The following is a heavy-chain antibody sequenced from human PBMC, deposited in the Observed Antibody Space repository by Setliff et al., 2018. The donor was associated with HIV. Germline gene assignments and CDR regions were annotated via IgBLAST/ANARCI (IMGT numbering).Heavy chain of an antibody. CDR1: GGPFRGYY. CDR3: ARSTWTRFGGALTQLWPQRGAFDI. V-gene: IGHV4-34*01. Sequence: PSETLSLTCDVYGGPFRGYYWSWIRQSPGKGLEWIAEINDSGTTTSNPSLKSRVTISLDTPKNQFSLKLNSVTAADTAVYYCARSTWTRFGGALTQLWPQRGAFDIWGQGTKVTVS. CDR2: INDSGTT. J-gene: IGHJ3*02. D-gene: IGHD5-18*01.